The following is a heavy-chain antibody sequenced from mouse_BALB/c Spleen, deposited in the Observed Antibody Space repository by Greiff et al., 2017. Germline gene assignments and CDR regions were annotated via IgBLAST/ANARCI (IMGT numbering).Heavy chain of an antibody. Sequence: VQVVESGAELVKPGASVKLSCKASGYTFTSYYMYWVKQRPGQGLEWIGEINPSNGGTNFNEKFKSKATLTVDKSSSTAYMQLSSLTSEDSAVYYCTRGTGYWYFDVWGAGTTVTVSS. V-gene: IGHV1S81*02. CDR3: TRGTGYWYFDV. CDR1: GYTFTSYY. CDR2: INPSNGGT. J-gene: IGHJ1*01. D-gene: IGHD4-1*01.